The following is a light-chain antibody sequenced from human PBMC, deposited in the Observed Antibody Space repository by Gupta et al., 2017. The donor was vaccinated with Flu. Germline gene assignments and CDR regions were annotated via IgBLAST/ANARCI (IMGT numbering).Light chain of an antibody. CDR1: STDIGNYDY. CDR2: GVP. V-gene: IGLV2-11*03. J-gene: IGLJ2*01. CDR3: CSYAGTFTFV. Sequence: SVTISCTGSSTDIGNYDYVSCYQPRPDSAPKLVIFGVPERPAGVPERFSGSKSGETASLTISGLQAEAEASYYCCSYAGTFTFVFGGGTKLTVL.